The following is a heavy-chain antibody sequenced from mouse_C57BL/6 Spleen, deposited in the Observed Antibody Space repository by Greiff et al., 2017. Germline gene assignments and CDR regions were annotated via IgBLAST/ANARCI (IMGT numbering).Heavy chain of an antibody. J-gene: IGHJ2*01. CDR1: GFNIKDYY. Sequence: EVQLQQSGAELVRPGASVKLSCTASGFNIKDYYMHCVTHRPEQGLEWIGSIDPEAGDTEYPPKFQGKATITADTSSNTAYLQLSSLTSEDTAVYYCTTGGNYDEKSDYWGQGTTLTVSS. V-gene: IGHV14-1*01. CDR2: IDPEAGDT. D-gene: IGHD1-1*01. CDR3: TTGGNYDEKSDY.